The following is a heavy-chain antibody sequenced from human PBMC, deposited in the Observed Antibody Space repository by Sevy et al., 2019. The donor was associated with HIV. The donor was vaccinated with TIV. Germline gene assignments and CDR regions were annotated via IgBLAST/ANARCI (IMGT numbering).Heavy chain of an antibody. Sequence: SETLSLTCAVYGGSFSGYYWSWIRQPPGKGLEWIGEINHSGSTNYNPSLKSRVTISVDTSKNQFSLKLSSVTAADTAVYYCARVDKAVVTPYYYYGMDVWGQRTTVTVSS. CDR1: GGSFSGYY. D-gene: IGHD2-21*02. CDR3: ARVDKAVVTPYYYYGMDV. V-gene: IGHV4-34*01. J-gene: IGHJ6*02. CDR2: INHSGST.